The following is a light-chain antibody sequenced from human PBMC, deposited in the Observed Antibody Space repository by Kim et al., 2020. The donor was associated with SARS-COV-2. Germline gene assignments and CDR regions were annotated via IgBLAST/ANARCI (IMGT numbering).Light chain of an antibody. CDR2: GAS. CDR3: QQYDNRPLLT. Sequence: EIVMTQSPATLSVSPGERATLSCRASESISRNLAWYQQKPGQAPRLLMYGASTRATGIPARFSGTGSGTEFSLTISSLQSEDFAVYYCQQYDNRPLLTFGGGTKVDIK. V-gene: IGKV3-15*01. CDR1: ESISRN. J-gene: IGKJ4*01.